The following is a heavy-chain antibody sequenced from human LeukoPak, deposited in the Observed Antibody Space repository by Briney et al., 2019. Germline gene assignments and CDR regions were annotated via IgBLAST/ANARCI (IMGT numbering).Heavy chain of an antibody. Sequence: GGSLRLSCAASGFTFSNYAISWVRQAPGKGLEWVSAIVGSGGSTYYADSVKGRFSISRGNSKNTLFLQMNSLRVEDTALYYCSKWGDYDVLTGYYDSDFWGQGTLVTVSS. CDR2: IVGSGGST. CDR1: GFTFSNYA. CDR3: SKWGDYDVLTGYYDSDF. V-gene: IGHV3-23*01. D-gene: IGHD3-9*01. J-gene: IGHJ4*02.